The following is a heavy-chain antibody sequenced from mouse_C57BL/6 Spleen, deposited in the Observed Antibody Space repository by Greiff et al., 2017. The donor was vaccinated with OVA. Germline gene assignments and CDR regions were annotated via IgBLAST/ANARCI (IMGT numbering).Heavy chain of an antibody. V-gene: IGHV3-8*01. CDR1: GYSITSDY. CDR2: ISYSGST. Sequence: DVQLQESGPGLAKPSQTLSLTCSVTGYSITSDYWNWIRKFPGNKLEYMGYISYSGSTYYNPSLKSRISITRDTSKNQYYLQLNSVTTEDTATYYCARYGVHYYGSSWYFDVWGTGTTVTVSS. J-gene: IGHJ1*03. D-gene: IGHD1-1*01. CDR3: ARYGVHYYGSSWYFDV.